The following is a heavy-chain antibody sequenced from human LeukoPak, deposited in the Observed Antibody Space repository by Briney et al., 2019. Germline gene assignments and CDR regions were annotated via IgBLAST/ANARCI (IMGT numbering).Heavy chain of an antibody. V-gene: IGHV3-23*01. Sequence: PGGSLRLSCAASGFTFSSYAMSWLRQAPGKGLEWVSAISGSGGSTYYADSVGGRFTISRDNSKNTLYLQMNSLRAEDTAVYYCAKDPGGLWLLKTVNHYFDYWGQGTLVTV. D-gene: IGHD5-18*01. J-gene: IGHJ4*02. CDR1: GFTFSSYA. CDR3: AKDPGGLWLLKTVNHYFDY. CDR2: ISGSGGST.